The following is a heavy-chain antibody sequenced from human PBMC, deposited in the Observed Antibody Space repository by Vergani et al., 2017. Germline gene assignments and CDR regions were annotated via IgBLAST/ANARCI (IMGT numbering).Heavy chain of an antibody. CDR3: ARRYSGSYQEYNWFDP. V-gene: IGHV1-3*01. D-gene: IGHD1-26*01. J-gene: IGHJ5*02. CDR1: GYTFTSYA. Sequence: QVQLVQSGAEVKKPGASVKVSCKASGYTFTSYAMHWVRQAPGQRLEWMGWINAGNGNTNYAQKLQGRVTMTTDTSTSTAYMELRSLRSDDTAVYYCARRYSGSYQEYNWFDPWGQGTLVTVSS. CDR2: INAGNGNT.